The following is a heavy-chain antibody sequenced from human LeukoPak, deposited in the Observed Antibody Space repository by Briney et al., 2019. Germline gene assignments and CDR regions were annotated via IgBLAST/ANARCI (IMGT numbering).Heavy chain of an antibody. J-gene: IGHJ6*03. CDR2: ISAYNGNT. V-gene: IGHV1-18*01. CDR1: GYTFTRYG. D-gene: IGHD3-10*01. Sequence: GASVKVSCKASGYTFTRYGISWVRQAPGHGLEWMGWISAYNGNTHYAQKLQGRVTMTTDTSTSTAYMELGSMRSDDTAVYYCARAHYYGSGSYFIRYYYYYYMDVWGKGTTVTISS. CDR3: ARAHYYGSGSYFIRYYYYYYMDV.